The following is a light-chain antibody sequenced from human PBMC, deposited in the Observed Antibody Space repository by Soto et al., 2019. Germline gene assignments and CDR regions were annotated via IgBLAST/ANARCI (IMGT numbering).Light chain of an antibody. V-gene: IGLV1-44*01. CDR1: NSNIGSNT. CDR3: TAWDGSLDGRV. J-gene: IGLJ3*02. CDR2: RSD. Sequence: QSVLTQPPSASGTLGQRVTISCSGGNSNIGSNTVNWYQHLPGTAPKLLIYRSDQRPSWIPDRFSGSKYGTSASLDISGLQSEDEADYYCTAWDGSLDGRVFGGGTKVTVL.